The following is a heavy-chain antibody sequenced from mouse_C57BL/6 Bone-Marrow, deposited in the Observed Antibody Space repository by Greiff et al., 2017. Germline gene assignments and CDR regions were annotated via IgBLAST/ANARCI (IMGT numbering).Heavy chain of an antibody. D-gene: IGHD1-1*01. CDR3: ARRRGSSYDAMDY. V-gene: IGHV5-9*01. CDR1: GFTFSSYT. Sequence: EVKLMESGGGLVKPGGSLKLSCAASGFTFSSYTMSWVRQTPEKRLEWVATISGGGGNTYYPDSVKGRFTISRDNAKNTLYLQMSCLRSEYTALYYCARRRGSSYDAMDYWGQGTSVTVSS. J-gene: IGHJ4*01. CDR2: ISGGGGNT.